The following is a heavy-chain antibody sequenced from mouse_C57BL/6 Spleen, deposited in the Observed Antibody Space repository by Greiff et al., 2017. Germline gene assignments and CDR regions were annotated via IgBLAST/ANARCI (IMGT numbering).Heavy chain of an antibody. CDR2: IDPDSGGT. V-gene: IGHV1-72*01. CDR1: GFTFTSYW. Sequence: QVQLQQPGAELVKPGASVKLSCTASGFTFTSYWMHWVKQRPGRGLEWIGRIDPDSGGTKYNQKFKSKATLTVDKPSSTAYLQLSSLTSEDSAVXYCARGALLCYGSRYFDYWGKGTTLTVSS. J-gene: IGHJ2*01. D-gene: IGHD1-1*01. CDR3: ARGALLCYGSRYFDY.